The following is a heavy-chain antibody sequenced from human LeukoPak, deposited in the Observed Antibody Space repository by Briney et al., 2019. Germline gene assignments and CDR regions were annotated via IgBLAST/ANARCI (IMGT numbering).Heavy chain of an antibody. CDR1: GFTFSSYW. J-gene: IGHJ4*02. V-gene: IGHV3-7*01. D-gene: IGHD2-15*01. CDR3: AREELGYCSGGSCYVFDY. CDR2: IKQDGSEK. Sequence: GGSLRLSCAASGFTFSSYWMSWVRQAPGKGLKRVANIKQDGSEKYYVDSVKGRFTISRDNAKNSLYLQMNSLRAEDTAVYYCAREELGYCSGGSCYVFDYWGQGTLVTVSS.